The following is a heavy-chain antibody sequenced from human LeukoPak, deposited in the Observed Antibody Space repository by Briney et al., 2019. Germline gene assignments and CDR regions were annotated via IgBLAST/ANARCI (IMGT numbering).Heavy chain of an antibody. D-gene: IGHD3-10*01. CDR3: ARKWGWDGSGSYSSAIDAFDI. J-gene: IGHJ3*02. V-gene: IGHV4-30-2*01. CDR2: IYHSGST. Sequence: SETLSLTCAVSGGSISSGGYSWSWIRQPPGKGLEWIGYIYHSGSTYYNPSLKSRVTISVDRSKNQFSLKLSSVTAADTAVYYCARKWGWDGSGSYSSAIDAFDIWGQGTMVTVSS. CDR1: GGSISSGGYS.